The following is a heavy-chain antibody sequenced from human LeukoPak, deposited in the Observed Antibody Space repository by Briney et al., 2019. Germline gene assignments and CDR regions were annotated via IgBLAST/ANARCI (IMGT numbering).Heavy chain of an antibody. J-gene: IGHJ4*02. V-gene: IGHV4-61*02. Sequence: SETLSLTCTVSGGSISSGSYYWSWIRQPAGKGLEWIGRIYTSGSTNYNPSLKSRVTISVDTSKNPFSLKLSSVTAADTAVYYCARYPTYDSSGRHYWGQGTLVTVSS. CDR1: GGSISSGSYY. CDR2: IYTSGST. CDR3: ARYPTYDSSGRHY. D-gene: IGHD3-22*01.